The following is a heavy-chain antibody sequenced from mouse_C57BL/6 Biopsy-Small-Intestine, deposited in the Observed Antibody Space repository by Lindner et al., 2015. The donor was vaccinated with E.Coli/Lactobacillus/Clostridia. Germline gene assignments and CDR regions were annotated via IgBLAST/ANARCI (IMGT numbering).Heavy chain of an antibody. CDR3: ASGSYLRGIDY. CDR1: GDSFSSYA. D-gene: IGHD1-1*01. CDR2: IIPMFGTA. J-gene: IGHJ4*01. Sequence: SVKVSCKASGDSFSSYATSWVRQAPGQGLEWMGGIIPMFGTANYAQKFQGRVTITADKFTDTVHMELSRLTSDDTAVYFCASGSYLRGIDYWGQGTPVTVSS. V-gene: IGHV1-81*01.